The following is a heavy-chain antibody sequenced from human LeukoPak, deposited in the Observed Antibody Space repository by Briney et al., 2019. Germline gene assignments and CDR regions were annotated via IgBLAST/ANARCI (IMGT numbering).Heavy chain of an antibody. CDR1: GFPFSSCA. CDR3: ASPPIAAAGTYSSLGDY. CDR2: TSGSGGSP. D-gene: IGHD6-13*01. V-gene: IGHV3-23*01. Sequence: AGGPLRLFYAASGFPFSSCAMSWVGQAPGQGVAGVAATSGSGGSPYFADSVKGRCTLSRDNSKNTLYLQMNSLRAEDTAVYYCASPPIAAAGTYSSLGDYWGRGTLVTVSS. J-gene: IGHJ4*02.